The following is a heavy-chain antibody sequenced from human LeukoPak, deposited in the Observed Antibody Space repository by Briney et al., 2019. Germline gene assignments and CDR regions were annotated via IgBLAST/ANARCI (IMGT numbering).Heavy chain of an antibody. V-gene: IGHV5-51*01. CDR2: IYPGDSQT. CDR1: GFIFTEYW. CDR3: AKRRRDQLLLGDWFDP. D-gene: IGHD2-2*01. Sequence: GESLKISCKGSGFIFTEYWNGWVRQMPGKGLEWMGIIYPGDSQTLYSPSLQGQVTISADKSIYTVYLQWNSLKASDTAMYYCAKRRRDQLLLGDWFDPWGQGTLVTVSS. J-gene: IGHJ5*02.